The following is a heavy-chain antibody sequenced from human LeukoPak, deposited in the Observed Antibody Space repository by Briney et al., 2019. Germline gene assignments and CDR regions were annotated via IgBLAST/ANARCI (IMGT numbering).Heavy chain of an antibody. J-gene: IGHJ3*02. V-gene: IGHV3-64*02. CDR2: ISRTGGTT. D-gene: IGHD2-15*01. Sequence: PGGSLRLSCAASGFTFSNYFMHWVRQAPGKGLEYFSAISRTGGTTYYTDSVKGRFTISRDNSKNTLYLQMGSLRAEDMAVYYCATSRYCSGGDCYSLAFDIWGQGTMVTVSS. CDR3: ATSRYCSGGDCYSLAFDI. CDR1: GFTFSNYF.